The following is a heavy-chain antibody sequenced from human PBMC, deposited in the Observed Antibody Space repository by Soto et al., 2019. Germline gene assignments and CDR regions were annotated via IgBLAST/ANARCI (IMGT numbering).Heavy chain of an antibody. CDR1: GYTFTRYY. CDR2: INPYSGDT. CDR3: ARIRIEASVLDL. D-gene: IGHD2-8*01. Sequence: QGQLVQSGTEVRKPGASVKVSCTTSGYTFTRYYIHWVRQAPGQGLEWMGWINPYSGDTKYDQKFQGRVTLTRDTSTSPAYMELISLTSDDTAVYYCARIRIEASVLDLWGQGTLVTASS. J-gene: IGHJ5*02. V-gene: IGHV1-2*02.